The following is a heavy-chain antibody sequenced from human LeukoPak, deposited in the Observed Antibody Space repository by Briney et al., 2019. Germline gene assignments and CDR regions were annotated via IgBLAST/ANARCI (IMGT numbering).Heavy chain of an antibody. V-gene: IGHV1-3*01. J-gene: IGHJ4*02. Sequence: ASVKVSCKASGYTFTNYDMHWVRQAPGQRLEWMGWINVGKGNTKYSEKFQGRVTMTRDTSASTVYMELSSLRSEDTAVYYCTREHRGGYYFDYWGQGTLVTVSS. CDR3: TREHRGGYYFDY. CDR2: INVGKGNT. D-gene: IGHD3-10*01. CDR1: GYTFTNYD.